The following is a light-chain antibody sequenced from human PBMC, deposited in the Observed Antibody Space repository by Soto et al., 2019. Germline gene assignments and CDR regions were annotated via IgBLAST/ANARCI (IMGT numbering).Light chain of an antibody. CDR3: QSYDSNIRV. CDR2: EDN. Sequence: NFMLTQPHSVSESPGKTVTISCTRSSGSIASNDVQWYQQRPASAPTTVIFEDNQRPSGVPDRFSGSIDRSSNSASLTISGLKTEDEADYYCQSYDSNIRVFGGGTQLTVL. J-gene: IGLJ7*01. V-gene: IGLV6-57*04. CDR1: SGSIASND.